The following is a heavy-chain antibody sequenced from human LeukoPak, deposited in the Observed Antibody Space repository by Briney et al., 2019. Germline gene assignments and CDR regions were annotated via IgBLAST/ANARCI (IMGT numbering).Heavy chain of an antibody. CDR2: ISDGGGRT. CDR3: AKHGEAFCDSKTDY. D-gene: IGHD3-10*01. J-gene: IGHJ4*02. CDR1: GFTFSIYA. V-gene: IGHV3-23*01. Sequence: GGSLRLSCAASGFTFSIYAMRWVRQAPGKGLEWGSVISDGGGRTYYADSVKGRFTISRDNSKSTLYLQMNSLRAEDTAVYYCAKHGEAFCDSKTDYWGQGTLVTVSS.